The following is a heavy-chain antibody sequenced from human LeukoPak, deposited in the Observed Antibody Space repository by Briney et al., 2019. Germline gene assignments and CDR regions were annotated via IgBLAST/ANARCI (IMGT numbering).Heavy chain of an antibody. CDR1: GFTFSSYA. Sequence: GGSLRLSCAASGFTFSSYAMSWVPQAPGKGLEWVSAISGSGASTYYADSVKGRFTISRDNSKNTLYLQMNSLRAEDTAVYYCAKDLSGTLTYWGQGTLVTVSS. V-gene: IGHV3-23*01. CDR3: AKDLSGTLTY. CDR2: ISGSGAST. D-gene: IGHD1-26*01. J-gene: IGHJ4*02.